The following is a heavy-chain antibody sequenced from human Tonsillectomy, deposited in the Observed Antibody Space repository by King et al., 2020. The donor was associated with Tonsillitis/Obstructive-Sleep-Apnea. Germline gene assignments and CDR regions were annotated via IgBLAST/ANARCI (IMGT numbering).Heavy chain of an antibody. V-gene: IGHV4-39*01. CDR3: ARQPGRYCSSTSCYHFDY. CDR1: GGSISSSSYY. D-gene: IGHD2-2*01. Sequence: QLQESGPGLVKPSETLSLTCTVSGGSISSSSYYWGWIRQPPGKGLEWIGSIYYSGSTYYNPSLKSRVTISVDTSKNQFSLKLSSVTAADTAVYYCARQPGRYCSSTSCYHFDYWGQGTLVTVSS. J-gene: IGHJ4*02. CDR2: IYYSGST.